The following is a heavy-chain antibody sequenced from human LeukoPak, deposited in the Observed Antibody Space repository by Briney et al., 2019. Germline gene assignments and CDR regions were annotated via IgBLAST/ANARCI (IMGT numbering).Heavy chain of an antibody. D-gene: IGHD3-22*01. V-gene: IGHV1-69*13. CDR3: ARGEYDSSGYSPD. J-gene: IGHJ4*02. CDR1: GYTFTSYA. CDR2: IIPIFGTA. Sequence: SVKVSCKASGYTFTSYAISWVRQAPGQGLEWMGGIIPIFGTANYAQKFQGRVTITADESTSTAYMELSSLRSEDTAVYYCARGEYDSSGYSPDWGQGTLVTVSS.